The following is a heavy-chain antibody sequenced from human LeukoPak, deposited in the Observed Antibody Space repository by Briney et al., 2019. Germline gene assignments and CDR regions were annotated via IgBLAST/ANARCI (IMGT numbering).Heavy chain of an antibody. D-gene: IGHD3-22*01. V-gene: IGHV3-23*01. CDR2: IGAGGTFT. CDR1: GFTFSSYA. J-gene: IGHJ4*02. CDR3: AEYYFYDSSGYQQYYFDY. Sequence: VGSLRLSCTASGFTFSSYAMNWVRQAPGKGLEWVSGIGAGGTFTYYADSVKGRFTISRDNSKDTLYLQMNSLRAEDTAVYYCAEYYFYDSSGYQQYYFDYWGQGTLVTVSS.